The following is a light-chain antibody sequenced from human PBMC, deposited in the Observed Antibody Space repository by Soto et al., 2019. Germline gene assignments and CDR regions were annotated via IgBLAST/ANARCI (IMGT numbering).Light chain of an antibody. CDR3: QQYDTSPT. Sequence: EIVLTQSPGTLSLSAGERATLSCRASQSISTNYVAWYQQKPGQAPTVLIYGASTRATGIPDRFSGSGSGTDFTLTISRLEPEDFAVYYCQQYDTSPTFGQGTKVEIK. CDR2: GAS. V-gene: IGKV3-20*01. CDR1: QSISTNY. J-gene: IGKJ1*01.